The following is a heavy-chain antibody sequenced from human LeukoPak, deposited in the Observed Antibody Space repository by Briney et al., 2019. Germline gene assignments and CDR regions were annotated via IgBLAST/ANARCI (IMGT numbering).Heavy chain of an antibody. V-gene: IGHV1-69*13. CDR1: GGTFSSYA. J-gene: IGHJ4*02. D-gene: IGHD6-13*01. CDR2: IIPIFGTA. CDR3: ARDARPGIAVAGTLDY. Sequence: ASVKVSCKASGGTFSSYAISWVRQAPGQGLEWMGGIIPIFGTANYAQKFQGRVTITADESTSTAYMELSSLRSEDTAVYYCARDARPGIAVAGTLDYWGQGTLVTVSS.